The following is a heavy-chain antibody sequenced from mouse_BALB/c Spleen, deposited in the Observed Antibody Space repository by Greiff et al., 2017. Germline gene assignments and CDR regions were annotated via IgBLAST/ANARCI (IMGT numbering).Heavy chain of an antibody. D-gene: IGHD2-4*01. Sequence: DVQLVESGGGLVKPGGSLKLSCAASGFTFSSYAMSWVRQTPEKRLEWVASISSGGSTYYPDSVKGRFTISRDNARNILYLQMSSLRSEDTAMYYCARGDDYEESWFAYWGQGTLVTVSA. CDR2: ISSGGST. V-gene: IGHV5-6-5*01. CDR1: GFTFSSYA. J-gene: IGHJ3*01. CDR3: ARGDDYEESWFAY.